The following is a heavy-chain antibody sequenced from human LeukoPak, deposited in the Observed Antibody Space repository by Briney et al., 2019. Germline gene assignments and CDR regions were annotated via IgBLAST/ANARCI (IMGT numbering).Heavy chain of an antibody. CDR1: GFTFSSYA. D-gene: IGHD2-2*01. CDR3: AKDLDQLLLSALDI. J-gene: IGHJ3*02. Sequence: GGSLRPSCAASGFTFSSYAMSWVRQAPGKGLEWVSAISGSGGSTYYADSVKGRFTISRDNSKNTLYLQMNSLRAEDTAVYYCAKDLDQLLLSALDIWGQGTMVTVSS. V-gene: IGHV3-23*01. CDR2: ISGSGGST.